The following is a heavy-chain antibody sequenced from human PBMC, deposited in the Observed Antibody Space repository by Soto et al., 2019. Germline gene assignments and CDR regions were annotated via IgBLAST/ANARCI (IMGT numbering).Heavy chain of an antibody. Sequence: GGSLRLSCAASGFTFSSYAMSWVRQAPGKGLEWVSAISGSGGSTCYADSVKGRFTISRDNSKNTLYLQMNSLRAEDTAVYYCASGYCSGGSCYPYYFDYWGQGILVTVSS. CDR1: GFTFSSYA. CDR2: ISGSGGST. V-gene: IGHV3-23*01. CDR3: ASGYCSGGSCYPYYFDY. D-gene: IGHD2-15*01. J-gene: IGHJ4*02.